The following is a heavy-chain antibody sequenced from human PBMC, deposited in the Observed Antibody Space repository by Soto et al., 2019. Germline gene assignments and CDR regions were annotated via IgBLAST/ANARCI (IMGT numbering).Heavy chain of an antibody. CDR3: AIQRAGAYGMDV. Sequence: ASVKVSCKASGYTFSDYGISWVRQAPGQRPEYMGWISTNNGNTKYAQNIQGRVTMTTDTSTSTGYMELRSLRPDDTAMYYCAIQRAGAYGMDVWGQGTTVTVSS. V-gene: IGHV1-18*01. CDR1: GYTFSDYG. J-gene: IGHJ6*02. CDR2: ISTNNGNT. D-gene: IGHD3-10*01.